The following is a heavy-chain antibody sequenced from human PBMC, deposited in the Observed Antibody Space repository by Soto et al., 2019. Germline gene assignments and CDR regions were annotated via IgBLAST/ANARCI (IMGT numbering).Heavy chain of an antibody. CDR2: ISRDGGTK. J-gene: IGHJ4*02. Sequence: QVQLVESGGGVVQPGRSLRLSCAVSGFTVSTYGMHWVRQAPGKGLEWVAVISRDGGTKYYADSVKGRFTISRDNSRNTLLCEMNSLRGDDMHGYYCTGEVASGYCGQGPLVTVSS. D-gene: IGHD2-8*02. CDR1: GFTVSTYG. V-gene: IGHV3-30*03. CDR3: TGEVASGY.